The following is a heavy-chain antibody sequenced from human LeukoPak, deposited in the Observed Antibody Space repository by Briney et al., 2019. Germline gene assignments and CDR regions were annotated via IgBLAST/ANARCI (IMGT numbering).Heavy chain of an antibody. CDR2: ISWNSGSI. V-gene: IGHV3-9*03. D-gene: IGHD6-13*01. CDR3: AKDQYSSSWYPGDAFDI. J-gene: IGHJ3*02. CDR1: GFTFDDYA. Sequence: PGRSLRLSCAASGFTFDDYAMHWVRQAPGKGLEWVSGISWNSGSIGYADSVKGRFTISRDNAKNSLYLQMNSLRAEDMALYYCAKDQYSSSWYPGDAFDIWGQGTMVTVSS.